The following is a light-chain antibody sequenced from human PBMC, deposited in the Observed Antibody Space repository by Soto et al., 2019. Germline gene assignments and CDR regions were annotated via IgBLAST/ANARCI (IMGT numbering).Light chain of an antibody. CDR2: GAS. CDR3: QQYNDWPPIT. J-gene: IGKJ5*01. V-gene: IGKV3-15*01. CDR1: QSVAGN. Sequence: EIVMTQSPATLSVSPGERATLSCRASQSVAGNLAWYQQKPGQAPRLLIYGASTRATGIPARFSGSGSWTEFTLTVSSLQSEDFAVYCCQQYNDWPPITCGQGTRLEIK.